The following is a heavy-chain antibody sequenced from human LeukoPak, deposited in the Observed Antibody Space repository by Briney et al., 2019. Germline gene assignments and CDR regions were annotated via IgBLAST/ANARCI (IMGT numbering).Heavy chain of an antibody. J-gene: IGHJ4*02. D-gene: IGHD2/OR15-2a*01. CDR1: GYSISSSSY. V-gene: IGHV4-38-2*01. CDR2: IYHSGST. Sequence: SETLSLTCAVSGYSISSSSYWGWIRQPPRMRLEWIGSIYHSGSTHYNPSLRSRVTISVETSKNQFSLKLSSVTAAETAVYYCARNSTSGYFDYWGQGALVTVSS. CDR3: ARNSTSGYFDY.